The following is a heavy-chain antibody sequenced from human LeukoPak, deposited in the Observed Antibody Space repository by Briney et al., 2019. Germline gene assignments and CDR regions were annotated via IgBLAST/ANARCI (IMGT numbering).Heavy chain of an antibody. Sequence: GGSLRLSCAASGFTFDDYAMHWVRQAPGKGLDWVSLISGDGGSIYYADSVKGRFTISRDNAKNSLYLQMNSLRAEDTAVYYCARDLPYYYDSSGYYYGWYWGQGTLVTFSS. CDR3: ARDLPYYYDSSGYYYGWY. J-gene: IGHJ4*02. CDR1: GFTFDDYA. CDR2: ISGDGGSI. V-gene: IGHV3-43*02. D-gene: IGHD3-22*01.